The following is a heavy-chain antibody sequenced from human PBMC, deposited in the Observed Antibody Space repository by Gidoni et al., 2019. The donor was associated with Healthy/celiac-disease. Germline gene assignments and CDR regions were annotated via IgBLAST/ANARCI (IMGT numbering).Heavy chain of an antibody. D-gene: IGHD2-2*01. CDR1: GGSVSSGSYY. Sequence: QVQLQESGPGLVKPSETLSLTCTVSGGSVSSGSYYWSWIRQPPGKGLEWIGYIYYSGSTNYNPSLKSRVTISVDTSKNQFSLKLSSVTAADTAVYYCARAEYPTYYFDYWGQGTLVTVSS. CDR2: IYYSGST. V-gene: IGHV4-61*01. J-gene: IGHJ4*02. CDR3: ARAEYPTYYFDY.